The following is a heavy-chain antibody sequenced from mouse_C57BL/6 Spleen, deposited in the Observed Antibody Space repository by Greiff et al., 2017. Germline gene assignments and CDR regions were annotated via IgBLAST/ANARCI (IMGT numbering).Heavy chain of an antibody. Sequence: DVKLVESGGGLVKPGGSLKLSCAASGFTFSSYAMSWVRPTPEKRLEWVATISDGGSYTYYPDNVKGRFTISRDNAKNNLYLQMSHLKSEDTAMYYCARYPGVVATKGYFDYWGQGTTLTVSS. CDR3: ARYPGVVATKGYFDY. V-gene: IGHV5-4*03. J-gene: IGHJ2*01. D-gene: IGHD1-1*01. CDR2: ISDGGSYT. CDR1: GFTFSSYA.